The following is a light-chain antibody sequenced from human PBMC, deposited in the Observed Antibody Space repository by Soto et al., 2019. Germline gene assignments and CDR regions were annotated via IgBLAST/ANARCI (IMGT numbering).Light chain of an antibody. J-gene: IGLJ3*02. CDR3: ATWDDSLDGHGV. CDR2: STP. CDR1: NSNIGTKT. V-gene: IGLV1-44*01. Sequence: QSVLTQPPSASGTPGQSVTISCSGSNSNIGTKTVNWYHQVPGAAPRLLVYSTPYRPSGIPDRFSGSKSGTSASLAISGLLPVDEGDYFCATWDDSLDGHGVFGTGTKLTVL.